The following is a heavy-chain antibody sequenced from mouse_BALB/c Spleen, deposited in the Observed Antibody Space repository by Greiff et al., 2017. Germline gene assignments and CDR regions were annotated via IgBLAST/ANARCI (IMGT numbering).Heavy chain of an antibody. D-gene: IGHD2-12*01. J-gene: IGHJ3*01. CDR2: ISSGGST. CDR1: GFTFSSYD. V-gene: IGHV5-6-5*01. CDR3: ARGGLLSWFAY. Sequence: EEKLVESGGGLVKPGGSLKFSCAASGFTFSSYDMSWVRQTPEKRLEWVASISSGGSTYYSASVKGRFTITRDNATNILYLQMSSLRSEDTAMYYCARGGLLSWFAYWGQGTLVTVSA.